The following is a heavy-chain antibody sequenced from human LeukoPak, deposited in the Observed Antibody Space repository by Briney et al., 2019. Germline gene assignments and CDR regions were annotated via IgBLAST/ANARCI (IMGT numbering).Heavy chain of an antibody. CDR2: ISGSGGGT. Sequence: GGSLRLSCVVSGFDFGSYVMTWVHQAPGKGLEWVSVISGSGGGTYYADSVRGRFTISRDNSKNTLYLQMNSLRAEDTAVYYCAKDPCRYCSSTTLNYWGQGTLVTVSS. CDR3: AKDPCRYCSSTTLNY. CDR1: GFDFGSYV. V-gene: IGHV3-23*01. J-gene: IGHJ4*02. D-gene: IGHD2-2*01.